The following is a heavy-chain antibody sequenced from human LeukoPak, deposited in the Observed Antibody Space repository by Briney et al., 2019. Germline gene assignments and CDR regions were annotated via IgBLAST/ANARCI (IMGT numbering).Heavy chain of an antibody. J-gene: IGHJ4*02. V-gene: IGHV3-33*08. CDR1: GFTVSSKY. CDR2: IWYDGSNY. Sequence: PGGSLRLSCTASGFTVSSKYMSWVRQAPGKGLEWVAGIWYDGSNYYYADSVKGRFTISRDNSKNTLYLQMNSLRAEDTGVYYCARDGRALLRDFDYWGQGTLVTVSS. D-gene: IGHD1-26*01. CDR3: ARDGRALLRDFDY.